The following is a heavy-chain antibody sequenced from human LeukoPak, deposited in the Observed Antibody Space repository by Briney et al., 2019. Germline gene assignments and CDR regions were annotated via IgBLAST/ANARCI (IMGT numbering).Heavy chain of an antibody. CDR2: TDYSGTT. CDR1: GGPISTSYF. J-gene: IGHJ4*02. CDR3: ARAYTAMGDYYFDY. Sequence: SEILSLTCTVSGGPISTSYFWGWVRQPPGKGLEWIGTTDYSGTTYYNPPLKSRVTISVDTSKNQFSLKLSSVTAADTAVYYCARAYTAMGDYYFDYWAREPWSPSPQ. V-gene: IGHV4-39*01. D-gene: IGHD5-18*01.